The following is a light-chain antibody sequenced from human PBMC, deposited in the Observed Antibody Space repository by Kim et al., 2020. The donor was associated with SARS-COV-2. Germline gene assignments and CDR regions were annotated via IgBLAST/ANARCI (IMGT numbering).Light chain of an antibody. V-gene: IGKV3-20*01. CDR2: GAS. CDR3: QQYVSSPLT. CDR1: QSVSRSY. J-gene: IGKJ2*01. Sequence: SPVASASPSWRTSQSVSRSYFAWYQQKPGQAPRLLISGASSRATGIPDRFSGSGSGTDFTLTISRLEPEDVAVYYCQQYVSSPLTFGQGTKLEI.